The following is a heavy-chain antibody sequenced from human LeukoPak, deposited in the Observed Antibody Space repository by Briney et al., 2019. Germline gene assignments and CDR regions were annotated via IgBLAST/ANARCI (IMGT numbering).Heavy chain of an antibody. CDR1: GFTFSTYA. V-gene: IGHV3-23*01. CDR3: SKDGCSSTSCYVDY. J-gene: IGHJ4*02. D-gene: IGHD2-2*01. Sequence: GGSLRLSCAASGFTFSTYAMSWVRQAPGKGLEWVSTISGSGGSTYYADSVKGGFTLSRDNSKNTLYLQMNRLRAEDTAVYYCSKDGCSSTSCYVDYWGQGTLVTVSS. CDR2: ISGSGGST.